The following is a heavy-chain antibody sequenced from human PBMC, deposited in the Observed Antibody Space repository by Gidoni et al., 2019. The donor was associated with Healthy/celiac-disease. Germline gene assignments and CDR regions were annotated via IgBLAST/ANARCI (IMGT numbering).Heavy chain of an antibody. CDR2: IYPGDSDT. D-gene: IGHD4-17*01. CDR1: GYSFTSYW. J-gene: IGHJ4*02. V-gene: IGHV5-51*01. CDR3: ARPNDYGGNLYYFDY. Sequence: LKISCKGSGYSFTSYWIGWVRQMPGKGLEWMGIIYPGDSDTRYSPSFQGQVTISADKSISTAYLQWSSLKASDTAMYYCARPNDYGGNLYYFDYWGQGTLVTVSS.